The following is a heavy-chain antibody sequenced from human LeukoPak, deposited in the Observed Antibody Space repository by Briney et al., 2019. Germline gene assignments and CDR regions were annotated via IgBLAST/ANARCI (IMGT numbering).Heavy chain of an antibody. V-gene: IGHV5-51*04. CDR3: ARRPVPGIAVAGYAFDI. CDR2: IYPGDSDT. Sequence: GESLKISCKGSGYSFTSYWIGWVRQMPGKGLEWMGIIYPGDSDTTYSPSFQGQVTISADKPIGTAYLQWSSLKASDTAMYYCARRPVPGIAVAGYAFDIWGQGTMVTVSS. J-gene: IGHJ3*02. CDR1: GYSFTSYW. D-gene: IGHD6-19*01.